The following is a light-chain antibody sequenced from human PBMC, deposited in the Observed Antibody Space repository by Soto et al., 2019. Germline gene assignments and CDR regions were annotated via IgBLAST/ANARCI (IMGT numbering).Light chain of an antibody. CDR2: EVS. J-gene: IGLJ3*02. CDR1: SSDVGAYNY. CDR3: SSYASGSTWV. V-gene: IGLV2-14*01. Sequence: QSALTQPASVSGSPGQSITISCTGTSSDVGAYNYVSWYQQHPGKAPKLMIYEVSNRPSGVSNRFSGSKSGNTASLTISGLQAEDEGDYYCSSYASGSTWVCSGGTKVTVL.